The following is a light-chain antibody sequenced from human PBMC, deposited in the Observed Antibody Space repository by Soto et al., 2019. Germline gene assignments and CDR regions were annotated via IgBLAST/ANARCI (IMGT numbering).Light chain of an antibody. Sequence: QYVLTQSPSASASLGASVKLTCTLSSGHSSYAIAWHQQHPEKGPRYLMKLNSDGSHSKGDGIPDRFSGSSSGAERYLTISSLQSEDEADYYCQTWGTGILVFGGGTKLTVL. V-gene: IGLV4-69*01. CDR2: LNSDGSH. J-gene: IGLJ2*01. CDR1: SGHSSYA. CDR3: QTWGTGILV.